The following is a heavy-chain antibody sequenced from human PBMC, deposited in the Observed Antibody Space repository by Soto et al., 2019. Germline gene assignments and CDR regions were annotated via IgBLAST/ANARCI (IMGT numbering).Heavy chain of an antibody. CDR1: GFTFSSYW. CDR3: VRTSLVVAAATREDY. J-gene: IGHJ4*02. CDR2: INSDGSST. Sequence: EVQLVESGGGLVQPGGSLRLSCAASGFTFSSYWMHWVRQAPGKGLGWVSRINSDGSSTSYADSVKGRFTISRDNAKNTLYLQMNSLRAEETAVYYCVRTSLVVAAATREDYWGQGTLVTVSS. V-gene: IGHV3-74*01. D-gene: IGHD2-15*01.